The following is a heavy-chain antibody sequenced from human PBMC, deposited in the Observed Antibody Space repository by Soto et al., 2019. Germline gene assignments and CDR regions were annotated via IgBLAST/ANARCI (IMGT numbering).Heavy chain of an antibody. CDR1: GVSVSSQA. V-gene: IGHV3-30-3*01. D-gene: IGHD3-16*02. Sequence: PGGSLRLSCVASGVSVSSQAMHCVSKAPGKGLEWVAAISNDGNRQLYADSVKDRFTISRDNSRNTLDLQMNNLRTEDTGVHASAIDIYRSEAVGTPYFWGPGTRVTVPS. J-gene: IGHJ3*01. CDR2: ISNDGNRQ. CDR3: AIDIYRSEAVGTPYF.